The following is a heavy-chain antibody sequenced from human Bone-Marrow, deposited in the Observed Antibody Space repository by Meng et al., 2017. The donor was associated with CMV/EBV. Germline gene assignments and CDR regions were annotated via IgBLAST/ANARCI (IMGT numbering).Heavy chain of an antibody. CDR2: IDHSGST. CDR3: ARAGTYYYGSVLNR. J-gene: IGHJ4*02. CDR1: GTSISSNTYY. D-gene: IGHD3-10*01. V-gene: IGHV4-61*05. Sequence: GSLRLSCTVSGTSISSNTYYWGWIRQPPGEVLEWIGEIDHSGSTNYNPSLKSRVTISVDTSKNQFSLKLTSMTAADTAVYYCARAGTYYYGSVLNRWVQGTLVTVSS.